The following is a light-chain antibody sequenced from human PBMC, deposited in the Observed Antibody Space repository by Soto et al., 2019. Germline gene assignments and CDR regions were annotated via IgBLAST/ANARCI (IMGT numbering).Light chain of an antibody. V-gene: IGLV2-14*01. CDR2: EVS. CDR1: SSDVGAHNF. J-gene: IGLJ1*01. Sequence: SVLTQPASVSGSPGQAITISCSGSSSDVGAHNFVSWYQHHPGKAPKLMIYEVSNRPSGVSNRFSGSKSGNTASLTISGLQAEDEADDYNNSYKSSNNYVFGSGSKVT. CDR3: NSYKSSNNYV.